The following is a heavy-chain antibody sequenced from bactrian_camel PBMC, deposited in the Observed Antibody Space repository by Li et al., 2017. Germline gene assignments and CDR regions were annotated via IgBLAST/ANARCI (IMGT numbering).Heavy chain of an antibody. CDR2: IDTSGTKE. V-gene: IGHV3S31*01. Sequence: VQLVESGGGVVQPGGSLTLSCSESGFYFDRYPMSWVRQAPGKGLEWVSSIDTSGTKEYYTDSVKGRFTTSRDNSKNTLYLQMNSLKPEDTAIYYCAVAGGWTSCPNNLVYFNEWGQETQVTVS. D-gene: IGHD6*01. J-gene: IGHJ4*01. CDR1: GFYFDRYP. CDR3: AVAGGWTSCPNNLVYFNE.